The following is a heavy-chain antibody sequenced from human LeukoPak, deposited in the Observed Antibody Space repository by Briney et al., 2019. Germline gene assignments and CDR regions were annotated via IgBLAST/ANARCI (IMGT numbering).Heavy chain of an antibody. V-gene: IGHV1-2*02. CDR2: INPNSGGT. D-gene: IGHD1-26*01. CDR1: GYTSTGYY. J-gene: IGHJ6*03. Sequence: ASVKVSCKASGYTSTGYYMHWVRQAPGQGLEWMGWINPNSGGTNYAQKFQGRVTMTRDTSISTAYMELSRLRSDDTAVYYCARDHSGSPPGYYYYMDVWGKGTTVTVSS. CDR3: ARDHSGSPPGYYYYMDV.